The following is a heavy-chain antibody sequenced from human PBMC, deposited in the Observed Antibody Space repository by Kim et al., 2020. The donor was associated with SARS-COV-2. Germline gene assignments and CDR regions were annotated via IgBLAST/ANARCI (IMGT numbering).Heavy chain of an antibody. CDR1: GGSISSSNW. CDR3: ASSYVELVLTYYYYYGMDV. D-gene: IGHD6-13*01. V-gene: IGHV4-4*02. Sequence: SETLSLTCAVSGGSISSSNWWSWVRQPPGKGLEWIGEIYHSGSTNYNPSLKSRVTISVDKSKNQFSLKLSSVTAADTAVYYCASSYVELVLTYYYYYGMDVWGQGTTVTVSS. CDR2: IYHSGST. J-gene: IGHJ6*02.